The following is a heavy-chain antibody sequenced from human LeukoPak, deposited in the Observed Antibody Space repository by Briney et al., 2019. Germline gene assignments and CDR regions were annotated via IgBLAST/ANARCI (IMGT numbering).Heavy chain of an antibody. D-gene: IGHD3-3*01. CDR3: ATGTIFGVLLQ. CDR2: LYYSGST. J-gene: IGHJ4*02. CDR1: GGSFSSSGSF. V-gene: IGHV4-39*01. Sequence: SETLSLTCTVSGGSFSSSGSFWGWIRQPPGKGLEWIATLYYSGSTYYNPSLKRRVTISVDTSKNQFSLKVISVTAADSAVYYCATGTIFGVLLQWGQGTVVTVSS.